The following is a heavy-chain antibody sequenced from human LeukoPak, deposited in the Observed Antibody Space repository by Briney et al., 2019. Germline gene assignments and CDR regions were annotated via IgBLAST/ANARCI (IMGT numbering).Heavy chain of an antibody. D-gene: IGHD6-19*01. V-gene: IGHV3-21*01. CDR3: ARDPGSLAVAYGYFQH. J-gene: IGHJ1*01. CDR1: GFTFRNYN. CDR2: ITSSSGYI. Sequence: GGSLRLSCAASGFTFRNYNMNWVRQAPGKGLEWVSSITSSSGYIYYADSVKGRFTISRDNAKNSLYLQMNSLRAEDTAVYYCARDPGSLAVAYGYFQHWGQGTLSPSPQ.